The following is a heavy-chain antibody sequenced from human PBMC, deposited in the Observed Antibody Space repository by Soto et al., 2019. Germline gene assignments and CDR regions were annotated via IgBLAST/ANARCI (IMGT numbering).Heavy chain of an antibody. V-gene: IGHV3-53*02. Sequence: EVQLVETGGGLIQPGGSLRLSCAASGFTVSSNYMSWVRQAPGKGLEGVSVIYRDGSTYYADSVKGRFTISRDNSKNTLYLQMNSLRAEDTAVYYCARGAYAGGQFDYWGQGTPVTVSS. CDR2: IYRDGST. CDR1: GFTVSSNY. CDR3: ARGAYAGGQFDY. D-gene: IGHD3-10*01. J-gene: IGHJ4*02.